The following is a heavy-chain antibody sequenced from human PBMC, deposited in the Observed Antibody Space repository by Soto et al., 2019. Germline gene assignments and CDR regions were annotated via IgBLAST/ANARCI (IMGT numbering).Heavy chain of an antibody. CDR3: ARGYCSNGVCYRYIDL. Sequence: GGSLRLSCAASGFTFSDHYMDWVRQAPGKGLEWVGRTRNKANSYTTEYAASVKGRFTISRDDSKNSLYLQMNSLKTEDTAVYYCARGYCSNGVCYRYIDLWGRGTLVTVSS. V-gene: IGHV3-72*01. J-gene: IGHJ2*01. D-gene: IGHD2-8*01. CDR1: GFTFSDHY. CDR2: TRNKANSYTT.